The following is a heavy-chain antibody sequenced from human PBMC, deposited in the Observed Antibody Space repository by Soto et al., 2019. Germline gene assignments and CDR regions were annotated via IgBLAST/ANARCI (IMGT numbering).Heavy chain of an antibody. CDR3: ARGLECRGYCLDKPTWFPP. D-gene: IGHD2-15*01. V-gene: IGHV1-69*06. CDR1: GGTFSTYT. J-gene: IGHJ5*02. Sequence: ASVKVSCKASGGTFSTYTFSWVRQAPGQGLEWMGRIIPIFGTPYYAQKFQGRVTITADKSTGTVYMELSSLRSDDTAVYFCARGLECRGYCLDKPTWFPPWGQGTLVTVSS. CDR2: IIPIFGTP.